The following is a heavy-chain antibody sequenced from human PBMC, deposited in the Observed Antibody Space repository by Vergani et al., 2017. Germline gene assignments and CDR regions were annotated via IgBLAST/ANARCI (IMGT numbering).Heavy chain of an antibody. V-gene: IGHV4-30-4*08. CDR1: GGSISSGDYY. D-gene: IGHD3-10*01. CDR3: ARGPYYYGSGSYYTRYYYYYGMDV. CDR2: IYYSGST. Sequence: QVQLRESGPGLVKPSQTLSLTCTVSGGSISSGDYYWSWIRQPPGKGLEWIGYIYYSGSTYYNPSLKSRVTISVDTSKNQFSLKLSSVTAADTAVYYCARGPYYYGSGSYYTRYYYYYGMDVWGQGTTVTVSS. J-gene: IGHJ6*02.